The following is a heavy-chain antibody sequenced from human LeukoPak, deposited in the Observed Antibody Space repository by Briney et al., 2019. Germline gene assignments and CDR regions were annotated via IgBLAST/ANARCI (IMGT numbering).Heavy chain of an antibody. Sequence: ASVKVSCKASGYTFTGYYMHWVRQAPGQGLEWMGWINPNSGGTNYAQKFQGRVTMTRDTSISTAYMELSRLRSEDMAVYYCARDDGSYEGCDYWGQGTLVTVSS. CDR2: INPNSGGT. V-gene: IGHV1-2*02. J-gene: IGHJ4*02. CDR3: ARDDGSYEGCDY. CDR1: GYTFTGYY. D-gene: IGHD1-26*01.